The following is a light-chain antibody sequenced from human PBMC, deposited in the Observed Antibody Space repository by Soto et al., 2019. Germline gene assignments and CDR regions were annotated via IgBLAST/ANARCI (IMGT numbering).Light chain of an antibody. V-gene: IGLV1-44*01. CDR3: AAWDDSLNGLL. J-gene: IGLJ3*02. CDR1: ISNIGDNS. CDR2: SDN. Sequence: QSVLTQPPSASGTPGQSVTISCSGSISNIGDNSVNWYQQLPGTAPKLLIYSDNRRPSGVPDRFSGSKSGTSASLAISGLQSEDEAEYYCAAWDDSLNGLLFGGGTQLTVL.